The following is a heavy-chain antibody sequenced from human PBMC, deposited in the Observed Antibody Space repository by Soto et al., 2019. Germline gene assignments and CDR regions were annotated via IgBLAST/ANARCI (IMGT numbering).Heavy chain of an antibody. V-gene: IGHV1-69*06. CDR2: IIPIFGTA. CDR3: ASVAARPFYYYCGMDV. Sequence: SVKVSCKASGGTFSSYAISWVRQAPGQGLEWMGGIIPIFGTANYAQKFQGRVTITADKSTSTAYMELSSLRSEDTAVYYCASVAARPFYYYCGMDVWGQGTTVTVSS. D-gene: IGHD6-6*01. J-gene: IGHJ6*02. CDR1: GGTFSSYA.